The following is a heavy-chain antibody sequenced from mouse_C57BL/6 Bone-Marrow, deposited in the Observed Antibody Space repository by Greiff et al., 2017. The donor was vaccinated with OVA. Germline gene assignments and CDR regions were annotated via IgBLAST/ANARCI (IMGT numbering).Heavy chain of an antibody. CDR1: GFNIKDDY. CDR2: IDPENGDT. V-gene: IGHV14-4*01. CDR3: TRGDDYYGSSYVYFDV. J-gene: IGHJ1*03. D-gene: IGHD1-1*01. Sequence: VQLQQSGAELVRPGASVKLSCTASGFNIKDDYMHWVKQRPEQGLEWIGWIDPENGDTEYASKFQGKATITADTSSNTAYLQLSSLTSEDTAVYDCTRGDDYYGSSYVYFDVWGTGTTVTVSS.